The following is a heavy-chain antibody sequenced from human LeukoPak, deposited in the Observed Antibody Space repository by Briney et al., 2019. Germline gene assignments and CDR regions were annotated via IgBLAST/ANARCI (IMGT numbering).Heavy chain of an antibody. CDR2: ISSSSSYI. CDR1: GFTFSSYS. V-gene: IGHV3-21*01. CDR3: ARGGRGIVVVPAAPDY. Sequence: GGSLRLSCAASGFTFSSYSMNWVRQAPGKGLEWVSSISSSSSYIYYADSVKGRFTISRDNAKNSLYLQMNSLRAEDTAVHYCARGGRGIVVVPAAPDYWGQGTLVTVSS. J-gene: IGHJ4*02. D-gene: IGHD2-2*01.